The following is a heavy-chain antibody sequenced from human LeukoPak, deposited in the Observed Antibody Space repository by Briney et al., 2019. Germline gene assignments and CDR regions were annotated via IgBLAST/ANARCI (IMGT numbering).Heavy chain of an antibody. J-gene: IGHJ4*02. CDR1: GGSFSGYY. CDR2: INHTGTT. V-gene: IGHV4-34*01. CDR3: ARHRRIWFGNPGGGYALDY. Sequence: PSETLSLTCAVYGGSFSGYYWNWIRQSPGKGLEWIGEINHTGTTNYNPSLKSPVTMSVDTSKNQFSLKVSSVTAADTAVYYCARHRRIWFGNPGGGYALDYWGQGTLVTVSS. D-gene: IGHD3-10*01.